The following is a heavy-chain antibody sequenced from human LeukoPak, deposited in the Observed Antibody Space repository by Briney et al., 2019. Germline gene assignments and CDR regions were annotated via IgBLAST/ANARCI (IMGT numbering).Heavy chain of an antibody. V-gene: IGHV1-2*02. CDR2: INPSSGGT. CDR3: ARADRLHGGPYLIGP. CDR1: GYSFTDYY. D-gene: IGHD2-21*01. J-gene: IGHJ5*02. Sequence: ASVKVSCKTSGYSFTDYYMHWVRQAPGQGLEWMGWINPSSGGTSSAQKFQGRVTMARDTSITTVYMEVRWLTSDDTAVYYCARADRLHGGPYLIGPWGQGTLVTVSS.